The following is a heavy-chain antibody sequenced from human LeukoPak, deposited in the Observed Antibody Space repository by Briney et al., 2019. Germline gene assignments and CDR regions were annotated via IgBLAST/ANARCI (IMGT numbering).Heavy chain of an antibody. V-gene: IGHV4-34*01. J-gene: IGHJ4*02. CDR2: INHSGGT. D-gene: IGHD1-26*01. Sequence: PSETLSLTCAVYGGSFSGYYWSWIRQPPGKGLEWIGEINHSGGTNYNPSLKSRVTISVDTSKNRFSLKRSSVTAADTAVYYCAREKWELFDYWGQGTLVTVSS. CDR1: GGSFSGYY. CDR3: AREKWELFDY.